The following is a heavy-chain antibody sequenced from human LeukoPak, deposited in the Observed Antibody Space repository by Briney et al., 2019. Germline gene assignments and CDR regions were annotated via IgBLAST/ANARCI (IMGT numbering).Heavy chain of an antibody. D-gene: IGHD2-2*01. CDR1: GFTFSSYA. J-gene: IGHJ4*02. CDR3: ARSTVPATAADY. CDR2: ISYDGSNK. V-gene: IGHV3-30-3*01. Sequence: GGSLRLSCAASGFTFSSYAMRWVRQAPGKGLEWVAVISYDGSNKYYADSVKGRFTISRDNSKNTLYLQMNSLRAEDTAVYYCARSTVPATAADYWGQGTLVTVSS.